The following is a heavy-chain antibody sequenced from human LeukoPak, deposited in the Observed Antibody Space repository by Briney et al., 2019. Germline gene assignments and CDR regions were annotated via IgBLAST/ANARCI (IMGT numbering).Heavy chain of an antibody. D-gene: IGHD3-10*01. J-gene: IGHJ4*02. V-gene: IGHV1-3*01. Sequence: GASVKVSCKASGYTFTSYAMHWVRQAPGQRLEWMGWINPGNGDTEYSQKFQGRVTIARDTSASTVYLELSSLRFEDTAIYYCARDRGGTGDFDSWGQGSLVTVSS. CDR1: GYTFTSYA. CDR3: ARDRGGTGDFDS. CDR2: INPGNGDT.